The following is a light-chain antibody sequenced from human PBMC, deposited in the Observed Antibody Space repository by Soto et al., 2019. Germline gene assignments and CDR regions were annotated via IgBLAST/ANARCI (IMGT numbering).Light chain of an antibody. CDR1: QNIRGYE. J-gene: IGKJ1*01. V-gene: IGKV3-20*01. CDR2: RGS. Sequence: EVVLTQSPGTLSLSPGERATLSCRASQNIRGYELAWYQQKPGQAPRLLIYRGSTRATGLSDRFSGRGSGTDFTLPTSRLEPDDFSVYYCQDYVTSAPFTFGQGTKVEIK. CDR3: QDYVTSAPFT.